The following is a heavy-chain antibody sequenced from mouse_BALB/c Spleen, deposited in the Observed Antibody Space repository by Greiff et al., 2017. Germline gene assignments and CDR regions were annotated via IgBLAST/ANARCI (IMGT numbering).Heavy chain of an antibody. J-gene: IGHJ3*01. V-gene: IGHV1-15*01. CDR1: GYTFTDYE. D-gene: IGHD2-14*01. CDR2: IDPETGGT. Sequence: QVQLQQSGAELVRPGASVTLSCKASGYTFTDYEMHWVKQTPVHGLEWIGAIDPETGGTAYNQKFKGKATLTADKSSSTAYMELRSLTSEDSAVYYCTRDYRYDWCAYWGQGTLGTVSA. CDR3: TRDYRYDWCAY.